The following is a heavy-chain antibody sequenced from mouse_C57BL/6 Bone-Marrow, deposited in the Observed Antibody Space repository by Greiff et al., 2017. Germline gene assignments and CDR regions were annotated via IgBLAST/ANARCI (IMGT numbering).Heavy chain of an antibody. CDR1: GYTFTSYW. J-gene: IGHJ3*01. V-gene: IGHV1-69*01. CDR2: IDPSDSYT. D-gene: IGHD1-1*01. Sequence: QVQLQQSGAELAKPGASVKLSCKASGYTFTSYWMHWVKQRPGQGLEWIGEIDPSDSYTNYNQKFKGKSTLTVDKSSSTAYMQLSSLTSEDSAVYYCAREITTVGFAYWGQGTLVTVSA. CDR3: AREITTVGFAY.